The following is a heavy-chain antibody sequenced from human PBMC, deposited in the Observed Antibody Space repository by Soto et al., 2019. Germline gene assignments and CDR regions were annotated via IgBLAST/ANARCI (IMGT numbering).Heavy chain of an antibody. CDR3: VRGMNPLF. CDR1: GFTLRTYT. CDR2: ISISSSDR. J-gene: IGHJ4*01. V-gene: IGHV3-21*06. Sequence: GGSLRLSCAASGFTLRTYTMNWVRQAPGKGLEWVSSISISSSDRYYADSVRGRFTISRDNAKNALYLQMNSLRADDTAVYFCVRGMNPLFGGQGTLVTVYS.